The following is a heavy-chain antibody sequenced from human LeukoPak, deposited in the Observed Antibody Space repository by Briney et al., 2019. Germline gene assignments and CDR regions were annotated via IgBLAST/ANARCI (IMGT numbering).Heavy chain of an antibody. CDR2: IYNSGST. CDR1: GGSIGSGDFY. J-gene: IGHJ4*02. Sequence: KPSETLSLTCSVSGGSIGSGDFYWSWIRQPPGKGLEWIGYIYNSGSTFYNPSLKSRVTISVDTSKNQFSLKLNSVTAADTAVYYCARGELLWDYWGQGTLVTDSS. D-gene: IGHD1-26*01. V-gene: IGHV4-30-4*01. CDR3: ARGELLWDY.